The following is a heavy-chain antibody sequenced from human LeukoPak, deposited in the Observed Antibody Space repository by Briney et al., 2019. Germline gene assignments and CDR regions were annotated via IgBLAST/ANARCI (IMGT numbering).Heavy chain of an antibody. J-gene: IGHJ6*03. CDR1: GFTFSSYS. CDR3: ATDPGYSSIRQYYYYMDV. D-gene: IGHD6-13*01. CDR2: ISSSSSYI. V-gene: IGHV3-21*01. Sequence: GESLRLSCAASGFTFSSYSMNWVRQAPGKGLEWVSSISSSSSYIYYADAVKGRFTISRDNAKNSLYLQMNSLRAEDTAVYYCATDPGYSSIRQYYYYMDVWGKGTTVTVSS.